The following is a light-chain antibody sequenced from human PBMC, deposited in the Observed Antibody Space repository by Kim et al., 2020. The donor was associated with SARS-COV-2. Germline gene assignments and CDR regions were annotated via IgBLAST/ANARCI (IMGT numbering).Light chain of an antibody. Sequence: ATVTPPFGPGPGTVTNGHHPYGFPQKPGPAPRTMIYDTRNKHSWTPARLSGSLLGGKAALTLSGALPEDEAEYYCLLYYDGYRIFGGGTQLTVL. CDR1: PGTVTNGHH. V-gene: IGLV7-46*01. CDR3: LLYYDGYRI. J-gene: IGLJ2*01. CDR2: DTR.